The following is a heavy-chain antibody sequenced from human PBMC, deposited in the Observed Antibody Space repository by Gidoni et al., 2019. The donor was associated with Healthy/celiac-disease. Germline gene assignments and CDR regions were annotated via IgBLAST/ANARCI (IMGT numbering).Heavy chain of an antibody. CDR2: ISYDVRNK. Sequence: QVQLVESGGGVVQTGRSLRLSCAAAGFTFSSYGMHWVRQAAGNGLELVACISYDVRNKYYADAVKCRFTLSRYNSKNTLYLQMNSLRAEDTAVYYCAKDLALAAAGLDHNYYYYYGMDVWGQGTTVTVSS. CDR3: AKDLALAAAGLDHNYYYYYGMDV. V-gene: IGHV3-30*18. J-gene: IGHJ6*02. CDR1: GFTFSSYG. D-gene: IGHD6-13*01.